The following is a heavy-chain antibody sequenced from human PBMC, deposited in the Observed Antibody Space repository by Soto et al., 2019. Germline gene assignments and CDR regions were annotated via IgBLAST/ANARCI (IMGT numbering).Heavy chain of an antibody. D-gene: IGHD3-10*01. CDR3: ARVPRMVRGVMDV. J-gene: IGHJ6*02. CDR2: INSDGSST. V-gene: IGHV3-74*01. Sequence: GGSLRLSCAASGFTFSSYWMHWVRQAPGKGLVWVSRINSDGSSTSYADSVKGRFTISRDNAKNTLYLQMNSLRAEDMAVYYCARVPRMVRGVMDVWGQGTTVTVSS. CDR1: GFTFSSYW.